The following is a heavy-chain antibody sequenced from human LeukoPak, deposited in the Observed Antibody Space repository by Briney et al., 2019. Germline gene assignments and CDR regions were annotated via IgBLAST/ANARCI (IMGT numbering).Heavy chain of an antibody. V-gene: IGHV4-59*01. CDR1: GGSISSYY. Sequence: SETLSLTCTASGGSISSYYWSWIRQPPGKGLEWIGYIYYSGSTNYNPSLKSRVTISVDTSKNQFSLKLSSVTAADTAVYYCARGDGDYTIDYWGQGTLVTVSS. CDR2: IYYSGST. J-gene: IGHJ4*02. CDR3: ARGDGDYTIDY. D-gene: IGHD4-17*01.